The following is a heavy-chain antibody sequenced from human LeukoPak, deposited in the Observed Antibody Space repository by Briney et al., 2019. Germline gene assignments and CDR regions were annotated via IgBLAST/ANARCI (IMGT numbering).Heavy chain of an antibody. J-gene: IGHJ6*03. D-gene: IGHD6-19*01. Sequence: ASVKVSCKASGYTFTGYYMHWVRQAPGQGLEWMGWISAYNGNTNYAQKLQGRVTMTTDTSTSTAYMELRSLRSDDTAVYYCARDRSASQWLGSYYYYYYMDVWGKGTTVTVSS. CDR2: ISAYNGNT. V-gene: IGHV1-18*04. CDR3: ARDRSASQWLGSYYYYYYMDV. CDR1: GYTFTGYY.